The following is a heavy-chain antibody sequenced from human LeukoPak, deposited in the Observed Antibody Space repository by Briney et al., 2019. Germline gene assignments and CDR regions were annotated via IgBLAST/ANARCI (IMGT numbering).Heavy chain of an antibody. J-gene: IGHJ6*02. Sequence: GGSLRLSCAAPGFTFSSYAMSWVRQAPGKGLEWVSAISGSGGSTYYADSVKGRFTISRDNSKNTLYLQMNSLRAEDTAVYYCGRGRPNYYYYGMDVWGQGTTVTVSS. CDR2: ISGSGGST. V-gene: IGHV3-23*01. CDR1: GFTFSSYA. CDR3: GRGRPNYYYYGMDV.